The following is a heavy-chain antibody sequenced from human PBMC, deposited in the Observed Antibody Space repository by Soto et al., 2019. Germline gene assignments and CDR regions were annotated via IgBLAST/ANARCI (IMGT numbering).Heavy chain of an antibody. CDR3: ARWTYCGGACYWLDF. V-gene: IGHV4-59*01. CDR1: GGSISGFY. Sequence: QVQLQESGPGLVKPSETLSLTCTISGGSISGFYWGWIRQPPGKGLEWIGNIYYSGSANYDPSLRSRVTISLNTSKNQFSLNLNSVTAADTAIYYCARWTYCGGACYWLDFWGQGTLVTVSS. D-gene: IGHD2-21*02. CDR2: IYYSGSA. J-gene: IGHJ4*02.